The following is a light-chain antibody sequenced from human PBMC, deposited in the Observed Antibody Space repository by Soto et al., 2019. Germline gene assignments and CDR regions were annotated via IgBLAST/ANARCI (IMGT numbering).Light chain of an antibody. CDR3: QQATISQLT. CDR1: QGISGW. V-gene: IGKV1-12*01. J-gene: IGKJ4*01. CDR2: AAS. Sequence: DIQMTQSPSSVSASVGDRVTITCRASQGISGWLAWYQQKPGKAPKLLIYAASTLETGVPSRFSGGRSGTDFTLTISSLQPEDFATYYCQQATISQLTFGGGTKVEIK.